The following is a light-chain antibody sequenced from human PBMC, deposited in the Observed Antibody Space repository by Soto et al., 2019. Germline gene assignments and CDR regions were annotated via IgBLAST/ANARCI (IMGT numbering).Light chain of an antibody. V-gene: IGKV3-11*01. Sequence: EIVMTQSPATLSESQGGRATHSCRASQSISDTLAWYQQKPGQAPRLLIYDTSYRAAGIPARFSGSGSATDFTLTISSLEPEDFAVYYCQQRSNWITFGQGTRLEIK. CDR3: QQRSNWIT. CDR1: QSISDT. CDR2: DTS. J-gene: IGKJ5*01.